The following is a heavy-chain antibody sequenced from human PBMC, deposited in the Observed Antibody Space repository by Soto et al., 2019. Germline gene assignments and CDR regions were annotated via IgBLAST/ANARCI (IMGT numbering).Heavy chain of an antibody. CDR2: IYYNGST. CDR1: GGSISSYC. CDR3: ARDRPARASGYPPSPPYYYDVMDV. D-gene: IGHD5-12*01. V-gene: IGHV4-59*01. Sequence: QVQLQESAPGLVKPSETLSLTCTVSGGSISSYCWSWIRQPPGKGMEWIGYIYYNGSTNYNPHLKTRVTISVATSKNQFSLKLSSVTAADTAVYYCARDRPARASGYPPSPPYYYDVMDVWGQGTTVTVSS. J-gene: IGHJ6*02.